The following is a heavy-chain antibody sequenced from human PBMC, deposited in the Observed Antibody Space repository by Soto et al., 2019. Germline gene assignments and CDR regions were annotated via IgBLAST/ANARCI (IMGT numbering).Heavy chain of an antibody. CDR1: GYSFTAYG. CDR2: ISCYNGKT. V-gene: IGHV1-18*01. D-gene: IGHD3-3*01. CDR3: ARDAPPPELRFLEWHNYDYNGMDV. Sequence: ASVKVSCKTSGYSFTAYGISWVRQAPGQGLEWMGWISCYNGKTKYAQKVQGRVTMTTDTSTSTAYMEVRSLRSDDTAIYYCARDAPPPELRFLEWHNYDYNGMDVWGQGTAVTISS. J-gene: IGHJ6*02.